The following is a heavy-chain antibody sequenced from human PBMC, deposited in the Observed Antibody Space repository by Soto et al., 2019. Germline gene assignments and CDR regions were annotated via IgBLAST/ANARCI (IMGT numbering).Heavy chain of an antibody. CDR2: IWYDGSNK. D-gene: IGHD1-1*01. V-gene: IGHV3-33*01. Sequence: HPGGSLRLSCAASGFTFSSYGMHWVRQAPGKGLERVAVIWYDGSNKYYADSVKGRFTISRDNSKNTLYLQMNSLRAEDTAVYYCARDNNDPPFDYWGQGTLVTVSS. J-gene: IGHJ4*02. CDR3: ARDNNDPPFDY. CDR1: GFTFSSYG.